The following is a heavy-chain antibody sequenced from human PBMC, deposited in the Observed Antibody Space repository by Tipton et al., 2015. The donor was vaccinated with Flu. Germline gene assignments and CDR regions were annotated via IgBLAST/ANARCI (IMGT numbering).Heavy chain of an antibody. V-gene: IGHV3-7*01. CDR3: ARAHYYGSGLIDY. J-gene: IGHJ4*02. CDR1: GFTFSSYW. Sequence: GSLRLSCAASGFTFSSYWMSWVRQAPGKGLEWVANIKQDGSEKYYVDSVKGRFTISRDNAKNSLYLQMNSLRAEDTAVYYCARAHYYGSGLIDYWGQGTLVTVSS. D-gene: IGHD3-10*01. CDR2: IKQDGSEK.